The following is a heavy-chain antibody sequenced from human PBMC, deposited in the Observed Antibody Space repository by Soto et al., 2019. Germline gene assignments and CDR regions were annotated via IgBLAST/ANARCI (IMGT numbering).Heavy chain of an antibody. Sequence: QVQLVQSGDEVKKPGASVKVSCKASGYIFVNYGIAWVRQAPRQGLEWMGWISPYTGNTHSASKVQGRLTMSTHTXXSTAYMDLGSLTSDDTAVYYCVMVDNYVTPTPQDVWGQGTTVTVSS. V-gene: IGHV1-18*01. J-gene: IGHJ6*02. CDR2: ISPYTGNT. CDR1: GYIFVNYG. D-gene: IGHD3-16*01. CDR3: VMVDNYVTPTPQDV.